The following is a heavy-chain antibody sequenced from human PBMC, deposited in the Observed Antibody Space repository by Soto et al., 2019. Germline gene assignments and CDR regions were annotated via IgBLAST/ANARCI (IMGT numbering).Heavy chain of an antibody. CDR1: GYTFTSYD. CDR3: AKCHSSYDDY. V-gene: IGHV1-8*01. Sequence: QVQLVQSGAEVKKPGASVKVSCKASGYTFTSYDINWVRQATGQGLEWMGWMNPNSGNTGYAQKFQGRVTKTRNNGISTANMELSSLRSEDTAEYYFAKCHSSYDDYWGQGTLVTVSS. D-gene: IGHD6-6*01. CDR2: MNPNSGNT. J-gene: IGHJ4*02.